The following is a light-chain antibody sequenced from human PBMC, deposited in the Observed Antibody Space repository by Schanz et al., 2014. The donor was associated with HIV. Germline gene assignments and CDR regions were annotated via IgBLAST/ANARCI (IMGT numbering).Light chain of an antibody. CDR1: RSNIGAGYD. Sequence: QSVLTQPPSVSGAPGQRVSISCTGGRSNIGAGYDVHWYQQLPGTAPKLLILGTSNRPSGVPDRFSGSKSGTSASLAISGLQSEDEADYYCAAWDDSLNGWVFGGGTKLTVL. J-gene: IGLJ3*02. CDR2: GTS. V-gene: IGLV1-40*01. CDR3: AAWDDSLNGWV.